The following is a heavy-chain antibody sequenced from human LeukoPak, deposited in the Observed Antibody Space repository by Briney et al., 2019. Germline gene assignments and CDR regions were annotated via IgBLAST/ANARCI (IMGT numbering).Heavy chain of an antibody. V-gene: IGHV1-2*02. CDR2: SNPNSGGT. Sequence: GASVKVSCKASGYTFTGYYMHWGRQAPGQGLEWMGWSNPNSGGTNYAQKFQGRVTITRDTSISTAYMELSRLRSDDTAVYYCASGGVVIAIYYYYMDVWGKGTTVTVSS. CDR3: ASGGVVIAIYYYYMDV. J-gene: IGHJ6*03. D-gene: IGHD2-21*01. CDR1: GYTFTGYY.